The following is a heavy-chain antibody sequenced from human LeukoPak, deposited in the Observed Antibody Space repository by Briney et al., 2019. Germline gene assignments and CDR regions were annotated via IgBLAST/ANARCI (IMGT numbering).Heavy chain of an antibody. Sequence: RGSLRLSCAASGFTFSSYSMNWVRQAPGKGLEWVSSISSSSSYIYYADSVKGRFTISRDNARNSLYLQMNSLRAEDTAVYYCARVRYSGYEFDYWGQGTLVTVSS. V-gene: IGHV3-21*01. CDR3: ARVRYSGYEFDY. D-gene: IGHD5-12*01. J-gene: IGHJ4*02. CDR1: GFTFSSYS. CDR2: ISSSSSYI.